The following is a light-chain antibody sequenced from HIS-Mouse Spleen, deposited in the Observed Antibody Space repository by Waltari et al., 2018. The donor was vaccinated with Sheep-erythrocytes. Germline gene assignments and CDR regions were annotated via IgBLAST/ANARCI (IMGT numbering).Light chain of an antibody. CDR2: KAS. J-gene: IGKJ3*01. CDR3: QQYNSSLT. V-gene: IGKV1-5*03. Sequence: DIQMTQSPSTLSASVGDRVNITCRASQSISSWLAWYQQKPGKVPKPLIYKASSLESGVPSRFSRSGSQTGFTLTISSLQPDDFAPDYCQQYNSSLTFGPGTKVDIK. CDR1: QSISSW.